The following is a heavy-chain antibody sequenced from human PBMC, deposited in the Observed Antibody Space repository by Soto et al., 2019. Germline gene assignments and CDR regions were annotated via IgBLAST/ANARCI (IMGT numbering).Heavy chain of an antibody. CDR2: IWYDGSNK. J-gene: IGHJ6*02. D-gene: IGHD3-10*02. V-gene: IGHV3-33*01. CDR1: GFTFSSYG. CDR3: ARDLDYVRATRGNYYYGMDV. Sequence: QVQLVESGGGVVQPGRSLRLSCAASGFTFSSYGMHWVRQAPGKGLEWVAVIWYDGSNKYYADSVKGRFTISRDNSKNTLYRQMNSLRAEDTAVYYCARDLDYVRATRGNYYYGMDVWGQGTTVTVSS.